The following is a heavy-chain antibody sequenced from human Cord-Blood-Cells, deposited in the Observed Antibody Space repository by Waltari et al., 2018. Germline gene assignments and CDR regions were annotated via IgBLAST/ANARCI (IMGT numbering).Heavy chain of an antibody. J-gene: IGHJ5*02. D-gene: IGHD2-2*02. CDR1: GGSFRGYS. V-gene: IGHV4-34*01. Sequence: QVQLQPWGAGLLKPSETLSLTSAVYGGSFRGYSWSWLRHPPGKGLEWIGEINHSGSTNYNPSLKSRVTISVDTSKNQFSLKLSSVTAADTAVYYCAGDIVVVPAAIRYNWFDPWGQGTLVTVSS. CDR2: INHSGST. CDR3: AGDIVVVPAAIRYNWFDP.